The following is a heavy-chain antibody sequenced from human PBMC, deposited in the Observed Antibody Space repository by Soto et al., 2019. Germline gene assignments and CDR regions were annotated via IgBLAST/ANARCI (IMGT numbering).Heavy chain of an antibody. CDR1: GFILSNNG. J-gene: IGHJ4*02. CDR3: TIVRVADSALDH. CDR2: MSYGGSDT. D-gene: IGHD3-10*02. V-gene: IGHV3-30*02. Sequence: XGSLILSCVGSGFILSNNGMHWVRQTPGKGLEWVAFMSYGGSDTFYADSVKGRFTISRDNSKNTLFLHMSNLRAEDTAMYYCTIVRVADSALDHWGQGTLVTVSS.